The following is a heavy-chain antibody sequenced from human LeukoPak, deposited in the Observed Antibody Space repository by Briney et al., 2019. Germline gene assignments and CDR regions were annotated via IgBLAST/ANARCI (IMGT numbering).Heavy chain of an antibody. V-gene: IGHV3-33*01. CDR3: ARDGGVVVAASPDY. J-gene: IGHJ4*02. Sequence: GGSLRLSCAASGFTFSSYGMHWVRQAPGKGLEWVAVIWYDGSNEYYADSVKGRFTISRDNSKNTLYLQMNSLRAEDTAVYYCARDGGVVVAASPDYWGQGTLVTVSS. CDR1: GFTFSSYG. CDR2: IWYDGSNE. D-gene: IGHD2-15*01.